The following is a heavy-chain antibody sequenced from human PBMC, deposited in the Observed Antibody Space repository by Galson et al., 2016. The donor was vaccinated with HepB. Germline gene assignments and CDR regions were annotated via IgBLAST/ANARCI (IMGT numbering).Heavy chain of an antibody. J-gene: IGHJ4*02. V-gene: IGHV3-30*18. D-gene: IGHD5-18*01. CDR2: ISYDGSNK. CDR1: GFTFSTYG. Sequence: SMRSSCEASGFTFSTYGMHWVRQAPGKGLDWVAVISYDGSNKYYADSVKGRFTISRDNSKNTLYLQMNSLRSEDTAVYYCAKDHGCSYGYLAYWGQGTLVTVSS. CDR3: AKDHGCSYGYLAY.